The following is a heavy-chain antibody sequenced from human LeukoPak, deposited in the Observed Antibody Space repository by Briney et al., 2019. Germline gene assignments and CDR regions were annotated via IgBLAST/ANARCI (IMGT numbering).Heavy chain of an antibody. CDR1: GGSISSYY. J-gene: IGHJ5*02. Sequence: SETLSLTCTVSGGSISSYYWSWIRQHPGKGLEWIGYIYYSGSTNYNPSLKSRVTISVDTSKNQFSLKLSSVTAADTAVHYCARDKGTGWFDPWGQGTLVTVSS. CDR3: ARDKGTGWFDP. D-gene: IGHD1-14*01. CDR2: IYYSGST. V-gene: IGHV4-59*01.